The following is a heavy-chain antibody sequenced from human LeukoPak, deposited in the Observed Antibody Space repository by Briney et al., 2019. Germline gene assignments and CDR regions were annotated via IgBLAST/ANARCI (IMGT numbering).Heavy chain of an antibody. J-gene: IGHJ4*02. CDR2: ISAYNGNT. CDR1: GYTFTNYA. V-gene: IGHV1-18*04. D-gene: IGHD6-19*01. CDR3: ARDRVAGAFYSDY. Sequence: VASVKVSCKASGYTFTNYALSWVRQAPGQGLEWMGWISAYNGNTNYAQKFQGRVTMTTDTSTSTAYLELRSLRSDDTAVYYCARDRVAGAFYSDYWGQGTLVTVSS.